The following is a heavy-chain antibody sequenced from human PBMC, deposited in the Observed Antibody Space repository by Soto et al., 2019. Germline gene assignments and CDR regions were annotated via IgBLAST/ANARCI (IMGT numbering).Heavy chain of an antibody. J-gene: IGHJ3*02. CDR2: INSDGSST. V-gene: IGHV3-74*01. Sequence: LRLSCAASGFTFSSYWMHWVRQAPGKGLVWVSRINSDGSSTSYADSVKGRFTISRDNAKNTLYLQMNSLRAEDMAVYYCARFDTTLDAFDIWGQGTMVTVSS. D-gene: IGHD3-9*01. CDR3: ARFDTTLDAFDI. CDR1: GFTFSSYW.